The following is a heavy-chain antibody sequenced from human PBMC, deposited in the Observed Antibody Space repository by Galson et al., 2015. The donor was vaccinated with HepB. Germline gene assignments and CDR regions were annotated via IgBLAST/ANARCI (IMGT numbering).Heavy chain of an antibody. D-gene: IGHD5-24*01. CDR3: VRGGMATIGGPTFDY. CDR1: GYTFTKYT. V-gene: IGHV1-18*01. Sequence: SVKVSCKASGYTFTKYTINWVRQAPGQGLEWIGRISASNGNTNYGQSLQGRVTMTTDTSTSTAYMELRNLRSDDTAVYYCVRGGMATIGGPTFDYWGQGTLVTVSS. CDR2: ISASNGNT. J-gene: IGHJ4*02.